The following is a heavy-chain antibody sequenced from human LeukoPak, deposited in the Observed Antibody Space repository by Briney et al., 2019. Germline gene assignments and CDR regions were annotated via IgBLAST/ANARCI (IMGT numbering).Heavy chain of an antibody. J-gene: IGHJ6*02. V-gene: IGHV1-18*01. CDR1: GYTFTSYG. Sequence: GSVTVSCMASGYTFTSYGISWVGQAPGQGLEWMGWISAYNGNTNYAQKLQGRVTMTTDTSTRTAYMELRSLRSDDTAVYYCARDPHLDYEGMDVWGQGTTVTVSS. CDR2: ISAYNGNT. CDR3: ARDPHLDYEGMDV.